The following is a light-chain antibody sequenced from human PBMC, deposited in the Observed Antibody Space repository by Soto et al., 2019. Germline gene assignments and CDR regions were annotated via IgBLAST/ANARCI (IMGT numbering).Light chain of an antibody. Sequence: DIQMTQSPSSVSASVGDRVTITCRASQVINSWLAWYQQKAGKAPNLLIYATSSMQSGTPSRVSSSRSGTDITLTNNARQPENSPTQNCQQGNGFPWTFGQGTKVDIK. V-gene: IGKV1-12*02. CDR1: QVINSW. CDR3: QQGNGFPWT. J-gene: IGKJ1*01. CDR2: ATS.